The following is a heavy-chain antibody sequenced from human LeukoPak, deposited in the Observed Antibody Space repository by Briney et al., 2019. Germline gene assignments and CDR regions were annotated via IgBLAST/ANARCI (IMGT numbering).Heavy chain of an antibody. CDR3: AKDPVYCSGGSCYSDPYYFDY. V-gene: IGHV3-23*01. J-gene: IGHJ4*02. Sequence: GGSLRLSCAASGFTFSSYAMSWVRQAPGKGLEWVSAISGSGGSTYYADSVKGRFTISRDNSKNTLYLQMNSLRADDTAVYYCAKDPVYCSGGSCYSDPYYFDYWGQGTLVTVSS. CDR2: ISGSGGST. CDR1: GFTFSSYA. D-gene: IGHD2-15*01.